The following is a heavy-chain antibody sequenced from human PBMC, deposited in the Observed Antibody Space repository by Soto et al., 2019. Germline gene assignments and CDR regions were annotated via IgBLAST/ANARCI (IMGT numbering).Heavy chain of an antibody. J-gene: IGHJ6*02. CDR2: IDPSDSYT. Sequence: GESLKISCKGSGYSFTSYWISWVRQMPGKGLEWMGRIDPSDSYTNYSPSFQGHVTISADKSISTAYLQWSSLKASDTAMYYCARSSPDPWSTCYYYYGMDVWGQGTTVTVSS. D-gene: IGHD3-3*01. V-gene: IGHV5-10-1*01. CDR3: ARSSPDPWSTCYYYYGMDV. CDR1: GYSFTSYW.